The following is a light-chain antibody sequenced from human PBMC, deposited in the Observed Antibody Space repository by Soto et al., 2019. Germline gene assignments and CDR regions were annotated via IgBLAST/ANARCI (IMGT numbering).Light chain of an antibody. V-gene: IGKV3-20*01. Sequence: IWFTHSSGPPCFSPGEGASLSCRARQAISGNYLAWYQHKPGQAPRLLMYGASSRATGIPDRFSGSGSGTDFTLTISRLEPEDFAVYYCQQYGSSRGITFGQGTRLEIK. J-gene: IGKJ5*01. CDR3: QQYGSSRGIT. CDR1: QAISGNY. CDR2: GAS.